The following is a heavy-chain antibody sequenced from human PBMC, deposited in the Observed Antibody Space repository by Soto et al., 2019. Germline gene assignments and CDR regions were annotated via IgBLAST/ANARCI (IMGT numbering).Heavy chain of an antibody. J-gene: IGHJ4*02. Sequence: QVQLVQSGAEVKKPGASVKVSCKASGYSFTSYGVTWVRQAPGQGLEWMGWISDYNGNKKYAQKLQGRVTMTTDTSTSTAYMELRSLRSDDTAVYYCARDLGQQLVDYWGQGTLVTVSS. CDR3: ARDLGQQLVDY. V-gene: IGHV1-18*01. CDR2: ISDYNGNK. D-gene: IGHD6-13*01. CDR1: GYSFTSYG.